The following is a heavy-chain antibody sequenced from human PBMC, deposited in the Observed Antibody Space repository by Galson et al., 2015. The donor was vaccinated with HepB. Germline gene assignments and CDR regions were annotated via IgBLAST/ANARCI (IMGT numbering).Heavy chain of an antibody. CDR1: EFTFSSYW. Sequence: SLRLSCAASEFTFSSYWMNWVRQAPGKGLEWVANINPDGSGKYYVASLKGRFTISRDNAKNSLYLQMDSLRAEDTAGYYCARRISLGRGIITKPDYYYGMHVGGRGTRVTVAS. D-gene: IGHD3-10*01. CDR3: ARRISLGRGIITKPDYYYGMHV. J-gene: IGHJ6*02. V-gene: IGHV3-7*03. CDR2: INPDGSGK.